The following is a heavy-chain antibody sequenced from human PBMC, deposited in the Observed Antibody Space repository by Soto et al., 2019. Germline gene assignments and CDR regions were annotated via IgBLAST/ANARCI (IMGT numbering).Heavy chain of an antibody. Sequence: SETLSLTCAVYCGSFSGYYWSWIRQPPGKGLEWIGEINHSGSTNYNPSLKSRVTISVDTSKNQFSLKLSSVTAADTAVYYCARGRKYSSSSRIAVAGIHGTIDYWGQGTLVTVSS. J-gene: IGHJ4*02. CDR1: CGSFSGYY. CDR3: ARGRKYSSSSRIAVAGIHGTIDY. D-gene: IGHD6-19*01. V-gene: IGHV4-34*01. CDR2: INHSGST.